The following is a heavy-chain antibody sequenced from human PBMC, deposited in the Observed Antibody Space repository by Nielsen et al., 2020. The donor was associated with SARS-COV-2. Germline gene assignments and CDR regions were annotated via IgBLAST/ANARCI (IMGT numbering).Heavy chain of an antibody. CDR2: ISAYNGNT. D-gene: IGHD3-3*01. J-gene: IGHJ3*02. Sequence: WVRQAPGQGLEWMGWISAYNGNTNYAQKLQGRVTMTTDTSTSTAYMELSSLRSEDTAVYYCARGSLTIIGVVQSPGAFDIWGQGTMVTVS. V-gene: IGHV1-18*01. CDR3: ARGSLTIIGVVQSPGAFDI.